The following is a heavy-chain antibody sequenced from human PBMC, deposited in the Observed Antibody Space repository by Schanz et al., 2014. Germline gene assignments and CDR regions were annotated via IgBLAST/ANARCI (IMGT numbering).Heavy chain of an antibody. D-gene: IGHD1-26*01. J-gene: IGHJ1*01. CDR3: ASGPSYVQFHH. V-gene: IGHV3-33*03. CDR1: GFTFSSYG. Sequence: QVQLVESGGGVVQPEGSLRLSCAASGFTFSSYGMHWVRQAPGKGLEWVAVIWFDGNNKYYADSVKGRFTISRDNAKNSVHLQMNSLRAEDTAVYYCASGPSYVQFHHWGQGTLVTVSS. CDR2: IWFDGNNK.